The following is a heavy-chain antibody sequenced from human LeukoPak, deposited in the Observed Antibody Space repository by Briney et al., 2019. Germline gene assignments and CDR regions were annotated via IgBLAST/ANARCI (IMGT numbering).Heavy chain of an antibody. CDR2: ISGSGGST. CDR3: ARDLYTTIQGFDY. D-gene: IGHD5-12*01. CDR1: GFTFSSYA. Sequence: GGSLRLSCAASGFTFSSYAMSWVRQAPGKGLEWVSAISGSGGSTYYADSVKGRFTLSRDNAKNSLFLQMNSLRAEDTAVYYCARDLYTTIQGFDYWGQGALVTVSS. V-gene: IGHV3-23*01. J-gene: IGHJ4*02.